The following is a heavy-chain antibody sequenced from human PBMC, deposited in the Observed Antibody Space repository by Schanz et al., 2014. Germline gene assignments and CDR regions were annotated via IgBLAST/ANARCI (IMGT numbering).Heavy chain of an antibody. V-gene: IGHV4-59*08. CDR1: SDSISHYY. CDR3: TRSTLWSYDV. D-gene: IGHD2-21*01. Sequence: QLHLQESGPGLVKPSETLSLTCTVPSDSISHYYLSWIRQPPGKELEWVAFIYDRGSTSYNPSLNSRVPLSFDTPKTHFSLKLTFVTAADTAVYYCTRSTLWSYDVWGRGTMVIVSS. CDR2: IYDRGST. J-gene: IGHJ3*01.